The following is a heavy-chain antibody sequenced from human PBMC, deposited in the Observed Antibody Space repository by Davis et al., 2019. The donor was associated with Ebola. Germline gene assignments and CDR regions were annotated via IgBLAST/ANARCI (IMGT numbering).Heavy chain of an antibody. V-gene: IGHV3-23*01. CDR2: ILSSTGGT. CDR1: GFTFSNYA. D-gene: IGHD3-3*01. CDR3: ARDGIGENYFDD. J-gene: IGHJ4*02. Sequence: GESLKISCAASGFTFSNYAMTWVRQAPGKGLKWVSRILSSTGGTFYADSVKGRFSISRDSSKNTLYLHMNSLRAEDTAVYFCARDGIGENYFDDWGQGTLVSVSS.